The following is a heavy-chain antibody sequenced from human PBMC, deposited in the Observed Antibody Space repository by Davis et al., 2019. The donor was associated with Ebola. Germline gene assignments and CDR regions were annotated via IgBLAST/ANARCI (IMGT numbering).Heavy chain of an antibody. CDR1: GYTFTSYI. V-gene: IGHV1-3*01. J-gene: IGHJ4*01. D-gene: IGHD3-22*01. Sequence: ASVKVSCKASGYTFTSYIIHWVRQAPGQRPEWLGWINVGNGTTDSVQKFQGRVTITGDTSASIAYMELNSLTSADTAVYFCARGDRIGYSYDSNSFTYWGQGTLVTDSA. CDR2: INVGNGTT. CDR3: ARGDRIGYSYDSNSFTY.